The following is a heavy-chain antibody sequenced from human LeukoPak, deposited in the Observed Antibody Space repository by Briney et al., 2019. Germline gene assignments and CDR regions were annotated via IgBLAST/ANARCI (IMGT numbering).Heavy chain of an antibody. D-gene: IGHD2-2*01. V-gene: IGHV1-69*13. CDR1: GGTFSSCA. J-gene: IGHJ4*02. CDR2: IIPIFGTA. Sequence: ASVKVSCKASGGTFSSCAISWVRQAPGQGLEWMGGIIPIFGTANYAQKFQGRVTITADESTSTAYMELSSLRSEDTAVYYCARGDLYCSSTSCSYYFDYWGQGTLVTVSS. CDR3: ARGDLYCSSTSCSYYFDY.